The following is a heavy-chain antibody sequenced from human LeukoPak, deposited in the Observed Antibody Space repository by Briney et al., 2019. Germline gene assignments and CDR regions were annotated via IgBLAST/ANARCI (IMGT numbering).Heavy chain of an antibody. V-gene: IGHV4-39*07. Sequence: PSETLSLTCTVSGGSISSSSYYWGWIRQPPGKGLEWIGSIYYSGSTYYNPSLKSRVTISVDTSKNQFSLKLSSVTAADTAVYYCARNLSPYYYGSGSIYNWFDPWGQGTLVTVSS. D-gene: IGHD3-10*01. J-gene: IGHJ5*02. CDR2: IYYSGST. CDR3: ARNLSPYYYGSGSIYNWFDP. CDR1: GGSISSSSYY.